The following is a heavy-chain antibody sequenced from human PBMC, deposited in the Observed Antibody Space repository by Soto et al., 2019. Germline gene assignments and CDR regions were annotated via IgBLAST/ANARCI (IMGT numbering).Heavy chain of an antibody. CDR1: GGSISSYY. CDR3: ARDRNRHFAS. Sequence: QVQLQESGPGLVKPSETLSLTCTVSGGSISSYYWSWIRQPPGKGLEWIGYIYYSGSTNYNPSLQHRVPLSVDPSKNQFSLKLSSVTAADTAVYYCARDRNRHFASWGQGTLVTVSS. V-gene: IGHV4-59*01. CDR2: IYYSGST. J-gene: IGHJ4*02.